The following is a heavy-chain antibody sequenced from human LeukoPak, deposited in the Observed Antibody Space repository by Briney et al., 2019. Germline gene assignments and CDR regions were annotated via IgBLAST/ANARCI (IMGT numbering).Heavy chain of an antibody. CDR1: GDSISSSSYY. V-gene: IGHV4-61*01. D-gene: IGHD6-19*01. CDR3: ARGGYSSGWYIDGDAFDI. CDR2: IYYSGST. Sequence: SETLSLTCTVSGDSISSSSYYWSWIRQPPGKGLEWIGYIYYSGSTNYNPSLKSRVTISVDTSKNQFSLKLSSVTAADTAVYYCARGGYSSGWYIDGDAFDIWGQGTMVTVSS. J-gene: IGHJ3*02.